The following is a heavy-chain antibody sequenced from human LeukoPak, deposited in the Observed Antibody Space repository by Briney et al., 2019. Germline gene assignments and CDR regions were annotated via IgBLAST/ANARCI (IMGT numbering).Heavy chain of an antibody. D-gene: IGHD1-1*01. Sequence: SETLSLTCTVSGGSISSYYWSWIRQPAGKGLEWIGRIYTSGSTNYNPSLKSRVTMSVDTSKNQFSLKLSSVTAADTAVYYCARTDLKPERRDNDAFDIWGQGTMVTVSS. J-gene: IGHJ3*02. CDR2: IYTSGST. CDR1: GGSISSYY. V-gene: IGHV4-4*07. CDR3: ARTDLKPERRDNDAFDI.